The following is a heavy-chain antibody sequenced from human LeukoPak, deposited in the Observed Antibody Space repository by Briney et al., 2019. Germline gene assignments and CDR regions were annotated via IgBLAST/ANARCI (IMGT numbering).Heavy chain of an antibody. CDR2: ISSSSSFI. Sequence: GGSLRLSCAASGFTFSRYSMNWARQAPGKGLEWVSSISSSSSFIYYADSVKGRFTISRDNAKNSLYLQMNSLRAEDTAVYYCARGPPLGSCSTISCPHLDYWGQGTLVTVSS. CDR3: ARGPPLGSCSTISCPHLDY. J-gene: IGHJ4*02. CDR1: GFTFSRYS. V-gene: IGHV3-21*01. D-gene: IGHD2-2*01.